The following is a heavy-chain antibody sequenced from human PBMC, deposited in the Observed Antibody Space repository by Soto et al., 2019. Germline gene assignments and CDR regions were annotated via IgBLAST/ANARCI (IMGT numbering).Heavy chain of an antibody. Sequence: GGSLRLSCVASGFTFSTHSLTWVRQAPGKGLEWVSSINGGGGSTYYADSVKGRFTISRDSSKNTLYLQMSSLRAEDTAVYFCAKANTGSHFGLNYFDYWGQGTLVTVSS. J-gene: IGHJ4*02. CDR1: GFTFSTHS. CDR2: INGGGGST. D-gene: IGHD1-26*01. CDR3: AKANTGSHFGLNYFDY. V-gene: IGHV3-23*01.